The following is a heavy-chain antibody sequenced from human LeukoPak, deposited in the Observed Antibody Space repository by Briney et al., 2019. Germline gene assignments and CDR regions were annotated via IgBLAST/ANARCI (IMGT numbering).Heavy chain of an antibody. Sequence: SETLSLTCTVSGGSISSSSYYWGWIRQPPGKGLEWIGSIYYSGSTYYNPSLKSRVTISVDTSKNQFSLKLSSVTAADTAVYYCASSRYSLWYFDLWGRGTLVTVSS. CDR1: GGSISSSSYY. CDR3: ASSRYSLWYFDL. J-gene: IGHJ2*01. V-gene: IGHV4-39*07. D-gene: IGHD6-13*01. CDR2: IYYSGST.